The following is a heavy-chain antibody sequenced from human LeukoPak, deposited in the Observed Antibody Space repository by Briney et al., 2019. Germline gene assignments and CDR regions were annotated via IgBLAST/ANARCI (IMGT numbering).Heavy chain of an antibody. CDR2: IKQDGSEK. D-gene: IGHD6-13*01. V-gene: IGHV3-7*03. Sequence: GGSLRLSCTASGFTFSSNWMSWVRQAPGKGLEWVANIKQDGSEKYYVDSVKGRFTISRDNAKNSLYLQMNSLRAEDTAVYYCARVRSGSSWYFDYWGQGTLVTVSS. CDR3: ARVRSGSSWYFDY. J-gene: IGHJ4*02. CDR1: GFTFSSNW.